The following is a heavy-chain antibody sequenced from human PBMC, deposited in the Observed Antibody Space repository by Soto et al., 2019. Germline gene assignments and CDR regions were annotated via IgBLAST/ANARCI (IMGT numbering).Heavy chain of an antibody. Sequence: EVQLLESGGGLVQPGGSLRLSCAASGFTFSSYAMSWIRQAPGKGLEWVSYISSSSSYTNYADSVKGRFTISRDNAKNSLYLQMNSLRAEDTAVYYCARMYSSSSPVDYWGQGTLVTVSS. CDR3: ARMYSSSSPVDY. V-gene: IGHV3-48*04. J-gene: IGHJ4*02. CDR1: GFTFSSYA. CDR2: ISSSSSYT. D-gene: IGHD6-6*01.